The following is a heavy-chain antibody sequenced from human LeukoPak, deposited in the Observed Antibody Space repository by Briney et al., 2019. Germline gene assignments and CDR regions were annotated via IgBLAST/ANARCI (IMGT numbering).Heavy chain of an antibody. CDR1: GFTFSSYA. J-gene: IGHJ4*02. CDR3: GREFRKKGPAGLCYFEY. CDR2: ISYDGSNK. D-gene: IGHD3-9*01. Sequence: GGSLRLSCAASGFTFSSYAMHWVRQAPGKGLEWVAVISYDGSNKYYADSVKGRFTISRDNSKNTVYLQMNSLRGEDTAVFFCGREFRKKGPAGLCYFEYWGQGTLVTVSS. V-gene: IGHV3-30*14.